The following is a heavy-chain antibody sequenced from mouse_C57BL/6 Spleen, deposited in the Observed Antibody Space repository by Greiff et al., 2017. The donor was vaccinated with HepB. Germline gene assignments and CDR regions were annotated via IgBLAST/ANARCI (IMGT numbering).Heavy chain of an antibody. CDR3: ARDGLREDY. CDR2: ISYDGSN. CDR1: GYSITSGYY. V-gene: IGHV3-6*01. J-gene: IGHJ4*01. Sequence: VQLKESGPGLVKPSQSLSLTCSVTGYSITSGYYWNWIRQFPGNKLEWMGYISYDGSNNYNPSLKNRISITRDTSKNQFFLKLNSVTTEDTATYYCARDGLREDYWGQGTSVTVSS. D-gene: IGHD3-1*01.